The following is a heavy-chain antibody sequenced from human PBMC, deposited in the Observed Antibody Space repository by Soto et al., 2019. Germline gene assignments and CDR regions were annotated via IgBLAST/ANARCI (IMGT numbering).Heavy chain of an antibody. D-gene: IGHD5-18*01. V-gene: IGHV4-34*01. J-gene: IGHJ4*02. CDR1: GGSFSGYY. CDR3: AREGYNFGPFDY. CDR2: INHSGST. Sequence: SETLSLTCAVYGGSFSGYYWSWIRQPPGKGLEWIGEINHSGSTNYNPSLKSRVTISIDTSKNQFSLKLNSVTAADTAVYYCAREGYNFGPFDYWGQGALVT.